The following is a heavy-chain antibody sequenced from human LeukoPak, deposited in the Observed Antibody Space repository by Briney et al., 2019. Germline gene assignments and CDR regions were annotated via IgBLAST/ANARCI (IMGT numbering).Heavy chain of an antibody. Sequence: ASFKVSCKASGYTFTDYYIHWMRQAPGQGVEWIGWMNSNTGDIKYEQKFQGRVTMTRDTSISTAYVALTGLTFDDTAVYYCARPHDRFGDYLVVWGQGTSVTVSS. D-gene: IGHD4-17*01. CDR3: ARPHDRFGDYLVV. J-gene: IGHJ3*01. CDR2: MNSNTGDI. V-gene: IGHV1-2*02. CDR1: GYTFTDYY.